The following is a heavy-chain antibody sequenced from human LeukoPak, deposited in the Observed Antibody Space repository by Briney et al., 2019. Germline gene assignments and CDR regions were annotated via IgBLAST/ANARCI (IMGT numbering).Heavy chain of an antibody. Sequence: SETLSLTCTVSGGSISSYYSSWIRQPPGKGLEWIGYIYYSGSNNYNPSLKSRVTISVDTSKNQFSLKLSSVTAADTAVYYCARDQGEWEPQVGYWGQGTLVTVSS. D-gene: IGHD1-26*01. J-gene: IGHJ4*02. V-gene: IGHV4-59*01. CDR2: IYYSGSN. CDR3: ARDQGEWEPQVGY. CDR1: GGSISSYY.